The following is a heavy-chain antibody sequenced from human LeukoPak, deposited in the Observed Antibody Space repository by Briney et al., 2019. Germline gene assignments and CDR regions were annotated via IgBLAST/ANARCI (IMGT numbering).Heavy chain of an antibody. J-gene: IGHJ4*02. D-gene: IGHD1-14*01. CDR2: IKPDGSEK. CDR1: GFTFSSYW. Sequence: GGSLRLSCAASGFTFSSYWMSWVRQAPGKGLEWVANIKPDGSEKNYVDSVKGRFTISRDNAKNSLYLQMNTLRAEDTAVYYCVGTTGGVDYWGQGTLVTVSS. V-gene: IGHV3-7*05. CDR3: VGTTGGVDY.